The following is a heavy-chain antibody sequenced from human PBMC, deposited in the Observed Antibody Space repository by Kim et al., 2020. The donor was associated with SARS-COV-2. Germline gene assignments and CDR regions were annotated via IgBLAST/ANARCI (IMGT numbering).Heavy chain of an antibody. CDR3: ARRFDGWGAFDL. V-gene: IGHV3-23*01. D-gene: IGHD6-19*01. CDR2: VSDRDGRT. CDR1: EFTFSTYV. Sequence: GGSLRLSCAASEFTFSTYVMSWVRQAPGKGLEWVSSVSDRDGRTFYADSVTGRFTVSRDNSNNMLYLQMDSLRPDDTAIYYCARRFDGWGAFDLWGQGTMVTVSS. J-gene: IGHJ3*01.